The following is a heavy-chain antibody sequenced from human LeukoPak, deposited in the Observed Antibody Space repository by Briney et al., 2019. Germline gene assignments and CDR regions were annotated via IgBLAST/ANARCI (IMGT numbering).Heavy chain of an antibody. J-gene: IGHJ3*02. CDR3: ARVGARQTQLWLGGAFDI. D-gene: IGHD5-18*01. Sequence: ASVKVSCKASGYTFTSYGISWVRQAPGQGLEWMGWISAYNGNTNYAQKLQGRVTMTTDTSTSTAYMELRSLRSDDTAVYYCARVGARQTQLWLGGAFDIWGQGTMVTVSS. CDR1: GYTFTSYG. V-gene: IGHV1-18*01. CDR2: ISAYNGNT.